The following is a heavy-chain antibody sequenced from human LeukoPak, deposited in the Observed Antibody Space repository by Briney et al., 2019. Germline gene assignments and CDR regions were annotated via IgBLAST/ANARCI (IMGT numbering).Heavy chain of an antibody. V-gene: IGHV4-34*01. CDR1: GVSVSDNY. D-gene: IGHD5-18*01. Sequence: SETLSPTCAVYGVSVSDNYWSWIRQPPGKGLEWIGEINHSGSTNYNPSLESRVTISVDTSKSQFSLKLNSVTAADTAVYYCARGGYTYGYGYWGQATLVTVSS. CDR2: INHSGST. J-gene: IGHJ4*02. CDR3: ARGGYTYGYGY.